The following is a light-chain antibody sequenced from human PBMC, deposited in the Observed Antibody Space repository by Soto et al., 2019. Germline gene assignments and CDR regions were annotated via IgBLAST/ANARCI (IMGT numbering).Light chain of an antibody. CDR1: QSISSF. V-gene: IGKV1-39*01. CDR2: AAS. CDR3: QKSNSPPRI. Sequence: DIQMTQSPSSLSASVGDRVTIACRASQSISSFLSWYQQKPGKAPKLLIYAASSLQSGVPSRFSGSGSGTDFTLTISTLQPEVFATYYCQKSNSPPRIFGRGPKLEIK. J-gene: IGKJ2*01.